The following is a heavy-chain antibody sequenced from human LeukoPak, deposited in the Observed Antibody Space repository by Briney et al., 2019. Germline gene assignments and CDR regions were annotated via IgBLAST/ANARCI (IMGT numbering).Heavy chain of an antibody. CDR2: VSSSGTTT. CDR3: ARADRDGNKRFLD. Sequence: LAGGSLRLSCAASGITFSSYTMNWARQAPGKGLEWVSYVSSSGTTTYYADSVKGRFTISRDNGKNLVSLQMNSLRDEDTAVYYCARADRDGNKRFLDWGQGTLVTVSS. V-gene: IGHV3-48*02. CDR1: GITFSSYT. J-gene: IGHJ4*02. D-gene: IGHD5-24*01.